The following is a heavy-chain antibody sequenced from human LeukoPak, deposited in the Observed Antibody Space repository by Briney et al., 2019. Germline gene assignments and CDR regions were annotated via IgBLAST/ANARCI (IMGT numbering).Heavy chain of an antibody. CDR1: GGSFSGYY. CDR2: INHSGST. D-gene: IGHD5-18*01. CDR3: ARVKRVSYGFDQGAFDI. V-gene: IGHV4-34*01. Sequence: SETLSLTCAVYGGSFSGYYWSWIRQPPGKGLEWIGEINHSGSTNYNPSLKSRVTISVDTSKNQFSLKLSSVTAADTAVYYCARVKRVSYGFDQGAFDIWGQGTMVTVSS. J-gene: IGHJ3*02.